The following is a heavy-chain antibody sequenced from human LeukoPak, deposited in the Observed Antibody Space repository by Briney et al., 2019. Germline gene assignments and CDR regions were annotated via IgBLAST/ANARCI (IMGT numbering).Heavy chain of an antibody. D-gene: IGHD4-17*01. CDR1: GFTFSSYW. J-gene: IGHJ3*01. CDR2: IKPDGSEK. CDR3: ARGDFDDYGDYVDAFEF. Sequence: GGSLRLSCAASGFTFSSYWMSWVRQVPGKGLEWVANIKPDGSEKYCVGSVKGRFTIYRDNAKNSLYLQMNSLRAEVTALYYCARGDFDDYGDYVDAFEFWGQGTMVTVSA. V-gene: IGHV3-7*01.